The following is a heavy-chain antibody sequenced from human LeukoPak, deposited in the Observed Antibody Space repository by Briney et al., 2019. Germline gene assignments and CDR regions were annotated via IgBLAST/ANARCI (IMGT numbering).Heavy chain of an antibody. V-gene: IGHV1-2*04. J-gene: IGHJ3*02. D-gene: IGHD3-10*01. CDR2: INPNSGGT. CDR1: GYTFTGYY. CDR3: ARGVSYYYGSGSLLADAFDI. Sequence: ASVKVSCKASGYTFTGYYMHWVRQAPGQGLEWMGWINPNSGGTNYAQKFQGWVTMTRDTSISTAYMELSRLRSDDTAVYYCARGVSYYYGSGSLLADAFDIWGQGTMVTVSS.